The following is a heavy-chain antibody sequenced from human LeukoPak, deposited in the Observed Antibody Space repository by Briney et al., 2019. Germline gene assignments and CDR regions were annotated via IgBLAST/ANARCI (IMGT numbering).Heavy chain of an antibody. CDR3: ARRVVVVPAAHNWFDP. CDR2: IYPGDSDT. J-gene: IGHJ5*02. Sequence: GESLKISCKGSGYSFTSYWIGWVRQMPGNGLEWMGIIYPGDSDTRYSLSFQGQVTISADKSISTAYLQWSSLKASDTAMYYCARRVVVVPAAHNWFDPWGQGTLVTVSS. D-gene: IGHD2-2*01. V-gene: IGHV5-51*01. CDR1: GYSFTSYW.